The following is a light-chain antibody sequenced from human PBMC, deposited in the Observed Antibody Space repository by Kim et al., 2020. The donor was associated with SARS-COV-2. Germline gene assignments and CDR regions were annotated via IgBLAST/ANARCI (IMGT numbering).Light chain of an antibody. CDR3: SAWDYSVNAWV. V-gene: IGLV10-54*01. J-gene: IGLJ3*02. CDR1: SNNVGNEG. Sequence: QAGLTQPPSVSKGLRQTATLTCTGDSNNVGNEGAAWLQQHQGHPPKLLFYRNNDRPSGISERLSASRSGNTASLTITGLQPEDEADYYCSAWDYSVNAWVFSGGTQLTVL. CDR2: RNN.